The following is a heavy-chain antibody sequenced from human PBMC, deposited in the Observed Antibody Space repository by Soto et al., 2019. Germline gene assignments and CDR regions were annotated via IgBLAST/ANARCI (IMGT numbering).Heavy chain of an antibody. D-gene: IGHD3-10*01. J-gene: IGHJ2*01. CDR1: GGTFSSYA. CDR3: AREGIYVLLWFGAFDL. CDR2: IIPIFGTA. Sequence: VKVSCKASGGTFSSYAISWVRQAPGQGLEWMGGIIPIFGTANYAQKFQGRVTITADESTSTAYMELSSLRSEDTAVYYCAREGIYVLLWFGAFDLWGRGTLVTVSS. V-gene: IGHV1-69*01.